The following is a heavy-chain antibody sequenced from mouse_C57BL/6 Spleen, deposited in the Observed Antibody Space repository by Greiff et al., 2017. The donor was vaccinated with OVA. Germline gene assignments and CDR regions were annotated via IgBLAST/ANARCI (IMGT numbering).Heavy chain of an antibody. J-gene: IGHJ3*01. D-gene: IGHD2-4*01. Sequence: EVQGVESGGGLVKPGGSLKLSCAASGFTFSDYGMHWVRQAPEKGLGWVAYISSGSSTIYYADTVKGRFTISRDNAKNTLFLQMTSLRSEDTAMYYCARRDYAFAYWGQGTLVTVSA. CDR1: GFTFSDYG. CDR3: ARRDYAFAY. V-gene: IGHV5-17*01. CDR2: ISSGSSTI.